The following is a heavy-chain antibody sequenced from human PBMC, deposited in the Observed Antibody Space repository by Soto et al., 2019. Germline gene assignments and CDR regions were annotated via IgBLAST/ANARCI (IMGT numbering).Heavy chain of an antibody. CDR2: ISYDGSNK. J-gene: IGHJ4*02. CDR3: ASGGYSNYEVDY. D-gene: IGHD4-4*01. CDR1: GFTFSSYG. V-gene: IGHV3-30*03. Sequence: QVQLVESGGGVVQPGRSLRLSCAASGFTFSSYGMHWVRQAPGKGLEGVAVISYDGSNKYYADSVKGRFTISRDNSKNTLYLQMNSLRAEDTAVYYCASGGYSNYEVDYWGQGTLVTVSS.